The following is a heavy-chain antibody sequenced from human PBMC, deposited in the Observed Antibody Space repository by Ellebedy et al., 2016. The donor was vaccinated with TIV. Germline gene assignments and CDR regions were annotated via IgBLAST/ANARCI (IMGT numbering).Heavy chain of an antibody. CDR2: ISNDGNKK. Sequence: PGGSLRLSCAASGFTFSDYAIQWVRQAPGKGLELVAGISNDGNKKYYADSVKDRFTISRDNSKNMLYLQIDSLRDEDTAVYYCTRGSSIRGPQPNDSWGQGSLVTVSS. D-gene: IGHD6-6*01. V-gene: IGHV3-30-3*01. CDR1: GFTFSDYA. J-gene: IGHJ4*02. CDR3: TRGSSIRGPQPNDS.